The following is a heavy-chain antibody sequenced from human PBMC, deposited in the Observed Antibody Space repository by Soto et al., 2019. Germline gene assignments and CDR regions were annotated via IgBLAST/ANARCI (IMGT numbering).Heavy chain of an antibody. CDR2: ISGSGGST. Sequence: VQVVESGGGLVQPGGSLRLSCAASGFIASNYAMSWVRQAPGKGLEWVSAISGSGGSTYYADSVKGRFTISRDNSKNTLYLQMNSLRAEDTAVYYCAKVGWSGSYRFDYWGQGTLVTVSS. V-gene: IGHV3-23*04. D-gene: IGHD1-26*01. CDR1: GFIASNYA. CDR3: AKVGWSGSYRFDY. J-gene: IGHJ4*02.